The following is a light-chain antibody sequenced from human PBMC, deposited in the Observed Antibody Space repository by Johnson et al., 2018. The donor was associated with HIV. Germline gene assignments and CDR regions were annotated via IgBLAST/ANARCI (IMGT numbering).Light chain of an antibody. Sequence: QSVLTQPPSVSAAPGQRVTRSYSGSSSNIGNNFVSWFRQLPLRAPKVLIYDNNKRPSGLPDRFSGSTSGTSATLGITGLQTGDEADYYCGTWDSSLSAYVFGTGTKVTVL. V-gene: IGLV1-51*01. CDR2: DNN. J-gene: IGLJ1*01. CDR3: GTWDSSLSAYV. CDR1: SSNIGNNF.